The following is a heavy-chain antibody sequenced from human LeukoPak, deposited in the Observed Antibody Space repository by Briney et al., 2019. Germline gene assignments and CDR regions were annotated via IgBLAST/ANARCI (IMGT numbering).Heavy chain of an antibody. CDR1: GFTSSNYG. D-gene: IGHD3-16*01. Sequence: GGSLRLSCAASGFTSSNYGMHWVRQAPGKGLEWVAFIRYDGSNEYYADSVKGRFTISRDNSKNTLYLQMNSLRAEDTAVYYCAKMGALRYYYYMDVWGKGTTVTVSS. CDR2: IRYDGSNE. CDR3: AKMGALRYYYYMDV. V-gene: IGHV3-30*02. J-gene: IGHJ6*03.